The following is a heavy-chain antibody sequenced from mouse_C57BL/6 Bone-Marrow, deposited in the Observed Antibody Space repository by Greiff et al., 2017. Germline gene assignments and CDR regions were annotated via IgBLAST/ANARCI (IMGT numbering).Heavy chain of an antibody. D-gene: IGHD2-5*01. J-gene: IGHJ4*01. Sequence: QVHVKQPGAELVKPGASVKLSCKASGYTFTSYWMQWVKQRPGQGLEWIGEIDPSDSYTNYNQKFKGKATLTVDTSSSTAYMQLSSLTSEDSAVYYCAGYYSNYAGASMDYWGQGTSVTVSS. V-gene: IGHV1-50*01. CDR1: GYTFTSYW. CDR2: IDPSDSYT. CDR3: AGYYSNYAGASMDY.